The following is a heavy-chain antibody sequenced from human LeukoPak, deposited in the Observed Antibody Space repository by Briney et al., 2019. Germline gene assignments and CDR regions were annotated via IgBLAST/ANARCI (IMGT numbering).Heavy chain of an antibody. CDR2: IYYSGST. V-gene: IGHV4-59*08. CDR1: GGSISSYY. CDR3: AGWAPGNGAFDI. D-gene: IGHD1-1*01. J-gene: IGHJ3*02. Sequence: PSETLSLTCTVSGGSISSYYWSWIRQPPGKGLEWIGYIYYSGSTNYNPSLKSRVTISVDTSKNQFSLKLSSVTAADTAVYYCAGWAPGNGAFDIWGQGTMVTVSS.